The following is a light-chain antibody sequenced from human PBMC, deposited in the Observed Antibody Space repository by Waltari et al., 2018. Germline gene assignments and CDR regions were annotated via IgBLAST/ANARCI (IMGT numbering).Light chain of an antibody. CDR2: DAS. V-gene: IGKV3-11*01. Sequence: EIVLTQSPATLSLSPGERATLSCRASQSVSSYLAWYQQKPGQAPRLLIYDASNRATGIPARFSGSGSGTDCTLTISSLEPEEFAVYYCQQRSNWPPITFGGGTKVEIK. J-gene: IGKJ4*01. CDR3: QQRSNWPPIT. CDR1: QSVSSY.